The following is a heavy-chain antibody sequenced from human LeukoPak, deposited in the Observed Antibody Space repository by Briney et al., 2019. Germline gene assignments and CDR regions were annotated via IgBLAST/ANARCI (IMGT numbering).Heavy chain of an antibody. CDR1: GFTFSSYA. CDR3: AKDTSIGKYCTSGVCSPFDY. D-gene: IGHD2-8*01. J-gene: IGHJ4*02. V-gene: IGHV3-23*01. CDR2: ISDSGDYT. Sequence: GGSLRLSCAASGFTFSSYAMSWVRQAPGKGLEWVSAISDSGDYTYYADSVKGRFTISRDNAKNTLYLHVNSMRAEDTAVYYCAKDTSIGKYCTSGVCSPFDYWGQGTLVTISS.